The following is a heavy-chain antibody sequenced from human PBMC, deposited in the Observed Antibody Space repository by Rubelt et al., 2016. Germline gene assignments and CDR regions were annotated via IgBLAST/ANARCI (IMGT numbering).Heavy chain of an antibody. Sequence: VQLQQWGAGLLKPSETLSLTCAVYGGSFSGYYWSWIRQPPGKGLEWLGEINHSGSTNYNPSLKSRGTISVDTSKNQFSLKLRSWNAADTAVYDCARGQYRLLKADWFDPWGQGTLVTVSS. CDR2: INHSGST. V-gene: IGHV4-34*01. CDR3: ARGQYRLLKADWFDP. J-gene: IGHJ5*02. D-gene: IGHD2-2*01. CDR1: GGSFSGYY.